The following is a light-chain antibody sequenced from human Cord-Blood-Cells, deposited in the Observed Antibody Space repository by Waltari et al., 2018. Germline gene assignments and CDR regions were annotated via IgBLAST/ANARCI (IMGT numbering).Light chain of an antibody. J-gene: IGLJ2*01. V-gene: IGLV1-40*01. CDR2: GNS. CDR3: QSYDSSLSGPL. Sequence: QSVLTQPPSVSGAPGQRVTISCTGSSSNIGAGYDVHWYQQLPGTAPKLPIYGNSKRPSGGPDRFSGSKSGTSASLAIAGLQAEDEADYYCQSYDSSLSGPLFGGGTKLTVL. CDR1: SSNIGAGYD.